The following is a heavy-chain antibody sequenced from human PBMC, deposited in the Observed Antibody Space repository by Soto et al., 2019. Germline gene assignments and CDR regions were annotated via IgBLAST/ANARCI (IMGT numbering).Heavy chain of an antibody. J-gene: IGHJ6*02. V-gene: IGHV4-30-4*01. Sequence: SETLSLTXTVSGGSINSGDYYWTRVRQPPGKGLEWIGNIFHSGSTYYTPSLQSRVTISLDTSKNHFSLKLSSVTPADTAVYYCARDRYYGSGTYYNFYSGMDVWGQGTTVTVSS. CDR3: ARDRYYGSGTYYNFYSGMDV. CDR1: GGSINSGDYY. CDR2: IFHSGST. D-gene: IGHD3-10*01.